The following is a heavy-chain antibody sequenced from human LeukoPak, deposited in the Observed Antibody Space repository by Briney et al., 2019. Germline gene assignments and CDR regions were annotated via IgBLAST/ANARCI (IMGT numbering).Heavy chain of an antibody. J-gene: IGHJ4*02. D-gene: IGHD6-6*01. CDR1: GYSIGSGYY. V-gene: IGHV4-38-2*02. CDR3: ARGVIAARSDY. Sequence: SETLSLTCTVSGYSIGSGYYWGWTRQPPGKGLEWTGSIDHSGSTYYNPSLKSRITISLDTSKNQFSLKLSSVTAADTAVYYCARGVIAARSDYWGQGTLVTVSS. CDR2: IDHSGST.